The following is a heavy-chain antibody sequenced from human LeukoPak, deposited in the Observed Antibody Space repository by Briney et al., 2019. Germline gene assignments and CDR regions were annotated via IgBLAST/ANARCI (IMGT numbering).Heavy chain of an antibody. Sequence: HSGRSLRLSCAASGFTFSSYAMHWVRQAPGKGLEWVAVISYDGSNKYYADSVKGRFTISRDNSKNTLYLQMNSLRAEDTAVYYCARDLEQYDYFDYWGQGTLVTVSS. CDR3: ARDLEQYDYFDY. D-gene: IGHD1/OR15-1a*01. J-gene: IGHJ4*02. CDR2: ISYDGSNK. V-gene: IGHV3-30*04. CDR1: GFTFSSYA.